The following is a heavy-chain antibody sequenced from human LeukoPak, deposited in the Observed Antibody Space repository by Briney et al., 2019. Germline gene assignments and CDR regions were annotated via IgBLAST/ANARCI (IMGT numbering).Heavy chain of an antibody. J-gene: IGHJ6*02. Sequence: GGSLRLSCAASGFTFSSYSMNWVRQAPGKGLEWVSSISSSSSYIYYADSVKGRFTISRDNAKNSLYLQMNSLRAEDTAVYYCARDRPYTTLGYYGMDVWGQGTTVTASS. D-gene: IGHD1-1*01. CDR1: GFTFSSYS. CDR2: ISSSSSYI. V-gene: IGHV3-21*01. CDR3: ARDRPYTTLGYYGMDV.